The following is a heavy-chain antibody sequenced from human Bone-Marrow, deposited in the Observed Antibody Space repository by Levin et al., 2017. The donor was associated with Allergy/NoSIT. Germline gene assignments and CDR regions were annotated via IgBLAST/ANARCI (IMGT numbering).Heavy chain of an antibody. CDR2: ISGSSSYT. J-gene: IGHJ4*02. V-gene: IGHV3-11*03. D-gene: IGHD3-9*01. CDR1: GFTFSDYY. CDR3: ARIKWRLTGYYIDY. Sequence: LSLTCAASGFTFSDYYMSWIRQAPGQGLEWLSYISGSSSYTNNADSVKGRFTISRDNTKNSLSLQMNSLRAEDTAVYYCARIKWRLTGYYIDYWGQGTLVTVSS.